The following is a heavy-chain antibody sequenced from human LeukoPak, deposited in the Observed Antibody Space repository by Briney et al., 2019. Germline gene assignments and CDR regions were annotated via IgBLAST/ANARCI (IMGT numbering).Heavy chain of an antibody. Sequence: SETLSLTCTVSGGSISSYYWSWIRQPAGKGLEWIGRIYTSGSTNYNPSLKSRVTMSLDASKNQFSLKLSSVAAADTAVYYCARDLGTTWDSYFDYWGQGTPVTVSS. J-gene: IGHJ4*02. CDR2: IYTSGST. CDR1: GGSISSYY. D-gene: IGHD4-17*01. V-gene: IGHV4-4*07. CDR3: ARDLGTTWDSYFDY.